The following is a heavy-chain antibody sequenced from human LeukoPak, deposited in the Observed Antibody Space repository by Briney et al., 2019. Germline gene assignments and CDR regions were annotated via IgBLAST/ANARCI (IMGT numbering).Heavy chain of an antibody. CDR2: ISGSGGST. V-gene: IGHV3-23*01. D-gene: IGHD1-26*01. Sequence: GGSLRLSCAASGFTFSNYGMNWVHQAPGKGLEWVSGISGSGGSTYSADSVKGRSIISRDNSKNMLYLQMNSLRAEDTAVYYCAKDGDTMSGTYYYDMDVWGKGTTVTISS. CDR1: GFTFSNYG. CDR3: AKDGDTMSGTYYYDMDV. J-gene: IGHJ6*03.